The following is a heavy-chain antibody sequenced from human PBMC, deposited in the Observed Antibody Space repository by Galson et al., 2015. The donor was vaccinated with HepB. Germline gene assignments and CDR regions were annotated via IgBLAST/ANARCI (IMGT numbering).Heavy chain of an antibody. J-gene: IGHJ4*02. CDR1: GGSISSSSYY. D-gene: IGHD5-12*01. CDR2: MFYSGST. CDR3: ARSSDMVATYY. Sequence: SETLSLTCTVSGGSISSSSYYWGWIPQAPGKGLEWIGSMFYSGSTYYNPSLKSRVTISADTSKNQFSLKLSSVTAADTAVYYCARSSDMVATYYWGQGTLVTVSS. V-gene: IGHV4-39*01.